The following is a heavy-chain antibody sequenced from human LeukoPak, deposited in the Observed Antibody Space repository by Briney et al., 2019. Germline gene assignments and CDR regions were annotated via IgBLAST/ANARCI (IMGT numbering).Heavy chain of an antibody. V-gene: IGHV4-59*01. CDR1: GVSISNYY. CDR3: ARRLIRGACDV. Sequence: SETLSLTCTVSGVSISNYYWNYIRQPPGKGLEWIVYISYSGGANYNPSLKSRVTISLDTPKNQFSLKLNSVTAADAAVYYCARRLIRGACDVWGHGTMVTVSS. CDR2: ISYSGGA. D-gene: IGHD5-12*01. J-gene: IGHJ3*01.